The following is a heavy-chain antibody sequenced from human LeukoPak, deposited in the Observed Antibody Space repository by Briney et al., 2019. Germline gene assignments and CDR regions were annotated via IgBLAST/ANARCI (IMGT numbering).Heavy chain of an antibody. J-gene: IGHJ4*02. D-gene: IGHD6-19*01. CDR2: IKEDGSVK. CDR1: GFTFSSHW. CDR3: ARDSTWLLDY. Sequence: PGGSLRLSCTASGFTFSSHWMTWVCQPPGKGLGWVVNIKEDGSVKYYVDSVKGRFTISRDNTRNALYLQMNSLRADDTAVYFCARDSTWLLDYWGQGTLVTVSS. V-gene: IGHV3-7*03.